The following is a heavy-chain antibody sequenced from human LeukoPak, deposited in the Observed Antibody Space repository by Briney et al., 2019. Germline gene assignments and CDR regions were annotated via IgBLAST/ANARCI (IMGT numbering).Heavy chain of an antibody. D-gene: IGHD6-19*01. CDR3: AKAKSSGWYVPLDY. V-gene: IGHV3-9*01. CDR2: ISWNSGSI. CDR1: GFTFDDYA. J-gene: IGHJ4*02. Sequence: GGSLRLSCAASGFTFDDYAMHWVRQAPGKGLEWVSGISWNSGSIDYADSVKGRFTISRDSAKNSLYLQMNSLRAEDTALYYCAKAKSSGWYVPLDYWGQGTLVSVSS.